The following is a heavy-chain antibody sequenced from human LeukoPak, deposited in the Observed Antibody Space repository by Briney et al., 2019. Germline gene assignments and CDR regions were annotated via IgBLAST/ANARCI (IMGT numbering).Heavy chain of an antibody. V-gene: IGHV4-38-2*01. CDR2: IYHSGST. CDR1: GYSISSGYY. CDR3: ASNIVVVPAAIRGDWFDP. D-gene: IGHD2-2*01. J-gene: IGHJ5*02. Sequence: SETLSLTCAVSGYSISSGYYWGWIRPPPGKGLEWIGSIYHSGSTYYNLSLKSRVTISVDTSKNQFSLKLSSVTAADTAVYYCASNIVVVPAAIRGDWFDPWGQGTLVTVSS.